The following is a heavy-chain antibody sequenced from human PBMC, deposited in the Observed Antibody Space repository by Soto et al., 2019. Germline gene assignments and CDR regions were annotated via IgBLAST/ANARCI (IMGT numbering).Heavy chain of an antibody. CDR1: GYSFTSYW. CDR2: IYPGDSDT. CDR3: ARRSSSSRYRSYYYGMDV. J-gene: IGHJ6*02. D-gene: IGHD6-13*01. V-gene: IGHV5-51*01. Sequence: GESLKIAGKCSGYSFTSYWIGWVRQIPGKGLAWMGIIYPGDSDTRWSPSFQGQVTISADKSISSAYLQWSSLKASDTAMSYCARRSSSSRYRSYYYGMDVWGQGTTVTVSS.